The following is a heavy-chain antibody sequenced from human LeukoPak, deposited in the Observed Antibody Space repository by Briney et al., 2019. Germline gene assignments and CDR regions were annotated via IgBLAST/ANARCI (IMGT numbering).Heavy chain of an antibody. CDR1: GYTFAGYY. CDR2: INPNSGGT. D-gene: IGHD5-18*01. Sequence: VASVKVSCKASGYTFAGYYMHWVRQAPGQGLEWMGWINPNSGGTNYAQKFQGRVTMTRDTSISTAYMELSRLGSDNTAVYYCARETVLPAMVSYFDYWGQGTLVTVSS. CDR3: ARETVLPAMVSYFDY. V-gene: IGHV1-2*02. J-gene: IGHJ4*02.